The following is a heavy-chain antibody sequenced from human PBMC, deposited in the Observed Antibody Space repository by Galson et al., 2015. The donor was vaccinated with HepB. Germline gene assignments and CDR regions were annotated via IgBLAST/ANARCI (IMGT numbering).Heavy chain of an antibody. J-gene: IGHJ6*02. CDR1: GYTFTSYA. Sequence: SVKVSCKASGYTFTSYAMHWVRQAPGQRLEWMGWINAGNGNTKYSQKFQGRVTITRDTSASTAYMELSSLRSEDTVVYYCAREGSLEWSPFDTNYGMDVWGQGTTVTVSS. V-gene: IGHV1-3*01. D-gene: IGHD3-3*01. CDR3: AREGSLEWSPFDTNYGMDV. CDR2: INAGNGNT.